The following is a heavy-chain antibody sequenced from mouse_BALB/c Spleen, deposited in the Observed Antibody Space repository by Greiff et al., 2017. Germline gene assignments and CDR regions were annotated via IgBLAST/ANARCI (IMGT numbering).Heavy chain of an antibody. V-gene: IGHV5-12-1*01. CDR2: ISSGGGST. J-gene: IGHJ3*01. Sequence: EVKLVESGGGLVKPGGSLKLSCAASRFAFSSYDMSWVRQTPEKRLEWVAYISSGGGSTYYPDTVKGRFTISRDNAKNTLYLQMSSLKSEDTAMYYCTRYRYGFAYWGEGTLVTVSA. D-gene: IGHD2-14*01. CDR1: RFAFSSYD. CDR3: TRYRYGFAY.